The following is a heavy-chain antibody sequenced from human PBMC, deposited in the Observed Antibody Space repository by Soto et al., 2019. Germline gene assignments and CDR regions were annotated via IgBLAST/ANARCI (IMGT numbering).Heavy chain of an antibody. V-gene: IGHV1-69*01. D-gene: IGHD3-22*01. Sequence: QVQLVQSGAEVKKPGSSVKVSCKASGGTFSSYAISWVRQAPGQGLEWMGGIIPIFGTANYAQKFQGRVTITADESTSTAYMELSSLRSEDTAIYYCAVSSSHNYDTSGYFVYFDYWGQGTLVTVSS. CDR3: AVSSSHNYDTSGYFVYFDY. CDR2: IIPIFGTA. J-gene: IGHJ4*02. CDR1: GGTFSSYA.